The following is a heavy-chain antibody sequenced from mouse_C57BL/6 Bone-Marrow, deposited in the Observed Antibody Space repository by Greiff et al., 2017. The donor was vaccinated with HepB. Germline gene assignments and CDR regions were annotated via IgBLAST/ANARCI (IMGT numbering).Heavy chain of an antibody. D-gene: IGHD1-1*01. CDR1: GYTFTDYE. V-gene: IGHV1-15*01. Sequence: QVQLQQSGAELVRPGASVTLSCKASGYTFTDYEMHWVKQTPVHGLEWIGAIDPETGGTAYNQKFKGKAILTADKSSSTAYMELRSLTFEDSAVYYCTRFTTVVEGFAYWGQGTLVTVSA. CDR2: IDPETGGT. CDR3: TRFTTVVEGFAY. J-gene: IGHJ3*01.